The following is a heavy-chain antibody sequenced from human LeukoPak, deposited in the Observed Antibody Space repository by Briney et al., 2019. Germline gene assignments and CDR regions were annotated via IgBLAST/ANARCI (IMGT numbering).Heavy chain of an antibody. CDR1: GGSISSGGYF. J-gene: IGHJ5*02. D-gene: IGHD3-10*01. Sequence: SEALSLTCTVSGGSISSGGYFWSWIRQNPGKGLEWIGYIYHGGNTYYNPSLKSRVTISVDTSKNQFSLTLSSVTAADTAMYYCARVRYYGSGEEIDPWGQGTLVTVSS. V-gene: IGHV4-31*03. CDR2: IYHGGNT. CDR3: ARVRYYGSGEEIDP.